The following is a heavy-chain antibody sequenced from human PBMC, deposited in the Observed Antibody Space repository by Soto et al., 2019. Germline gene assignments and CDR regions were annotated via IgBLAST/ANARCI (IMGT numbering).Heavy chain of an antibody. J-gene: IGHJ5*02. V-gene: IGHV1-18*01. D-gene: IGHD6-13*01. Sequence: ASVKVSCKASGYTFTSYGISWVRQAPGQGLEWMGWISAYNGNTNYAQKLQGRVTMTTDTSTSTAYMELRSLRSDDTAVYYCARVAAAGTKARHNWFDPWGQGTLVTVSS. CDR3: ARVAAAGTKARHNWFDP. CDR2: ISAYNGNT. CDR1: GYTFTSYG.